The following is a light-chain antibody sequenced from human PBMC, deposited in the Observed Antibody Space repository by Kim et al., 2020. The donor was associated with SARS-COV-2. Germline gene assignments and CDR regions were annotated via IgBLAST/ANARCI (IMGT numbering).Light chain of an antibody. J-gene: IGKJ4*01. CDR2: GTS. CDR3: QLYVSSPPRVT. Sequence: DIVLTQSPGTLSLSPGERATLSCRASQSDSSRFLAWYQQKPGQAPRPLIYGTSSRATGIPDRFSGTGSGTDFTLTISRLEPEDFAVYYCQLYVSSPPRVTFGGGTKVDIK. CDR1: QSDSSRF. V-gene: IGKV3-20*01.